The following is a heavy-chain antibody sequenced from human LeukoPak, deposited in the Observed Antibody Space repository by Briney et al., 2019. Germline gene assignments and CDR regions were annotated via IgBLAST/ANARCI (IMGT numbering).Heavy chain of an antibody. CDR3: ARARDYDFWSGYSGYYYYMDV. D-gene: IGHD3-3*01. J-gene: IGHJ6*03. Sequence: SETLSLTCTVSGGSISSHYWSWIRQPPGKGLEWIGYIYYSGSTNYNPSLKSRVTISVDTSKNQFSLKLSSVTAADTAVYYCARARDYDFWSGYSGYYYYMDVWGKGTTVTVSS. CDR1: GGSISSHY. CDR2: IYYSGST. V-gene: IGHV4-59*11.